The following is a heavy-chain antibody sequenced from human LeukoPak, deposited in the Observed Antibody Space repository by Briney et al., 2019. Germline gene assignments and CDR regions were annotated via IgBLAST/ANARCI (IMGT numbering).Heavy chain of an antibody. D-gene: IGHD3-10*01. CDR2: IYPGDSDT. CDR1: GYSFTYYW. J-gene: IGHJ5*02. V-gene: IGHV5-51*01. Sequence: GESLKISCKGSGYSFTYYWIGWVRQMPGKGLEWMGIIYPGDSDTRYSPSFQGQVTISADKSISTAYLQWSSLKASDTAMYYCARNYYGSGSKGHTNWFDPWGQGTLVTVSS. CDR3: ARNYYGSGSKGHTNWFDP.